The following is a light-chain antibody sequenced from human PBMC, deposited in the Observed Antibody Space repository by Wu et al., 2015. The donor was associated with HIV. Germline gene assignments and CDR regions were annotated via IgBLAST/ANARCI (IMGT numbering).Light chain of an antibody. J-gene: IGKJ5*01. CDR3: QQLNSFPLT. Sequence: SLSASIGDRVNITCRASQDISTYLAWYQQTPGKAPRVLIYDASTLQNGVSSRFSGSGSGADFTLTISGLQREDFAVYSCQQLNSFPLTFGQGSRLEI. CDR2: DAS. CDR1: QDISTY. V-gene: IGKV1-13*02.